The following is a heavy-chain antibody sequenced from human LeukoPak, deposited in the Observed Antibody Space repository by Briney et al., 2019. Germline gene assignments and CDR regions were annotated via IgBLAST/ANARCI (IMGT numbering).Heavy chain of an antibody. CDR3: ARDLLVVVPAAPRGAFDI. V-gene: IGHV4-34*01. D-gene: IGHD2-2*01. CDR2: INHSGST. J-gene: IGHJ3*02. CDR1: GGSFSGYY. Sequence: SETLSLTCAVYGGSFSGYYWSWIRQPPGKGLEWIGEINHSGSTNYNPSLKSRVTISVDTSKNQFSLKLSSVTAADTAVYYCARDLLVVVPAAPRGAFDIWGQGTMVTVSS.